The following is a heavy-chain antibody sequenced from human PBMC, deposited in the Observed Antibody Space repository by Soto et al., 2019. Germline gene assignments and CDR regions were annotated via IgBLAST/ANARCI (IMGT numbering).Heavy chain of an antibody. Sequence: GGSLRLSCAVSGFTSTSFGMNWVRQAPGKGLEWVSSLRGSDENTFYAGSVMGRFTISRDPSKKTLYLQMTGLRAEDTAIYYCVQGNMVAAMNGAINIWGQGTMVTVSS. V-gene: IGHV3-23*01. CDR1: GFTSTSFG. CDR3: VQGNMVAAMNGAINI. J-gene: IGHJ3*02. CDR2: LRGSDENT. D-gene: IGHD2-15*01.